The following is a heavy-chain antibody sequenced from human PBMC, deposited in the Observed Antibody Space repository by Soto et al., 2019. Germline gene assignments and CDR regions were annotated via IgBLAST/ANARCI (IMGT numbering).Heavy chain of an antibody. D-gene: IGHD7-27*01. CDR2: ISYDGSNK. Sequence: QVQLVESGGGVVQPGRSLRLSCAASGFTFSSYGMHWVRQAPGKGLEWVAVISYDGSNKYYADSVKGRFTISSDNSKNSLYLQLTSLSAEDTAVYYCAKDLLGPGRAYGMAVWGQGPTVTVSS. J-gene: IGHJ6*02. V-gene: IGHV3-30*18. CDR3: AKDLLGPGRAYGMAV. CDR1: GFTFSSYG.